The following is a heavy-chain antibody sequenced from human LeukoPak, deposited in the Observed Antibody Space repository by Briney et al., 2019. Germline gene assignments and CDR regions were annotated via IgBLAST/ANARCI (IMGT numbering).Heavy chain of an antibody. J-gene: IGHJ3*02. V-gene: IGHV3-30*02. CDR3: AKDVTYSNYGAFDI. D-gene: IGHD4-11*01. CDR2: IRYDGSNK. Sequence: RSLRLSCAASGFTFSTYGMHWVRQAPGKGLEWVAFIRYDGSNKYYADSVKGRFTISRDNAKNSLYLQMNSLRAEDMALYYCAKDVTYSNYGAFDIWGQGTMVTVSS. CDR1: GFTFSTYG.